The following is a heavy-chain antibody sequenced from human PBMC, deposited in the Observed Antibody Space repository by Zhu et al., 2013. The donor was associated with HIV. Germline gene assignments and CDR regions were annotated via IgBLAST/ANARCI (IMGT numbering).Heavy chain of an antibody. Sequence: QVQLVQSGAEVKKPGASVKVSCKASGYTFTSYDINWVRQTPGQGPETMGWINPKNGDTKYAQRFQGRVTMTRDTSISTIYMELSRLTSDDTAVYYCARDHTVSWAYDVWGQGTMVTVSS. CDR2: INPKNGDT. CDR1: GYTFTSYD. D-gene: IGHD4-4*01. J-gene: IGHJ3*01. CDR3: ARDHTVSWAYDV. V-gene: IGHV1-2*02.